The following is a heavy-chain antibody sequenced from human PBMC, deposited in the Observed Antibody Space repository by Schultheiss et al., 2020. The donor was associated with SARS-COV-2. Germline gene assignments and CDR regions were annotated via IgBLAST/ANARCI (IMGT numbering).Heavy chain of an antibody. CDR1: GGSISGGDSY. J-gene: IGHJ3*02. CDR2: IYYSGST. V-gene: IGHV4-30-4*08. CDR3: ARVRSYYDSSGRGSAFDI. D-gene: IGHD3-22*01. Sequence: SQTLSLTCTVSGGSISGGDSYWSWIRQPPGAGLEWIADIYYSGSTRYDPSLKSRAGISVDTSKNQISLTLSSVTAADTAVYYCARVRSYYDSSGRGSAFDIWGQGTMVTVSS.